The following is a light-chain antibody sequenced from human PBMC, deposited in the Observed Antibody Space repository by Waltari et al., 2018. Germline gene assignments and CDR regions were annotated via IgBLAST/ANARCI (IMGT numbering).Light chain of an antibody. CDR1: QSILYSSNNKNY. Sequence: DIVMTQSPDYLAVSLGERATINCKSSQSILYSSNNKNYLAWYQQKPGQAPKLLIYWASTRESGVPERFSGSGSGTDFTLTISSLQAEDVAVYHCQQYYSSPPTFGQGTKLEIK. CDR3: QQYYSSPPT. J-gene: IGKJ2*01. V-gene: IGKV4-1*01. CDR2: WAS.